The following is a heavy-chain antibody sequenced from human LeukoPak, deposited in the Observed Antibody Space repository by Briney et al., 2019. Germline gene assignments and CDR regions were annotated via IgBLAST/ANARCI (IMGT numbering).Heavy chain of an antibody. Sequence: ASVKVSCTASGYTFTSYGISWVRQAPGQGLEWMGWISAYNGNTNYAQKLQGRVTMTTDTSTSTAYMELRSLRSDDTAVYYCAREVRLTGTDRRTFGYWGQGTLVTVSS. CDR3: AREVRLTGTDRRTFGY. CDR2: ISAYNGNT. CDR1: GYTFTSYG. D-gene: IGHD1-20*01. V-gene: IGHV1-18*01. J-gene: IGHJ4*02.